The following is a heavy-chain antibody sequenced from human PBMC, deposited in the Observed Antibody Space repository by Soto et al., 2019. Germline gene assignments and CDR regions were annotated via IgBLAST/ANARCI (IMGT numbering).Heavy chain of an antibody. Sequence: QVQMLQSGPEVKKPGASVKVSCKTSGYTFTNFGISWVRQAPGQGVEWMGWISTDKGNTNYAQKFQGRVTMTTDTPTSTGYMELRSLTSDDTAVYYCATRSPAFDYWGQGTLVTVSS. J-gene: IGHJ4*02. V-gene: IGHV1-18*01. CDR3: ATRSPAFDY. CDR1: GYTFTNFG. CDR2: ISTDKGNT.